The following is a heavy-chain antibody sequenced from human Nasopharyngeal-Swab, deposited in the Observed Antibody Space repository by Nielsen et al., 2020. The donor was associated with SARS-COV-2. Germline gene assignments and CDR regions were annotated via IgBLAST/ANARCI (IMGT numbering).Heavy chain of an antibody. Sequence: ASVKVSCKASGYTFTSYGISWVRQAPGQGLEWMGWISAYNGNTNYAQKLRGRVTMTTDTSTSTAYMELRSLRSDDTAVYYCAREGENLLVPAAMVVWDYYYYGMDVWGQGTTVTVSS. CDR2: ISAYNGNT. V-gene: IGHV1-18*01. CDR3: AREGENLLVPAAMVVWDYYYYGMDV. D-gene: IGHD2-2*01. J-gene: IGHJ6*02. CDR1: GYTFTSYG.